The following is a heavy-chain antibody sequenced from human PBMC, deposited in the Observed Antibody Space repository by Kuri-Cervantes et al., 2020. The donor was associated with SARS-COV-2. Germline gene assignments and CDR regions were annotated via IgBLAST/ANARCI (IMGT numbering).Heavy chain of an antibody. V-gene: IGHV3-21*01. CDR1: GFSLSRYT. Sequence: WGSLRLSCAASGFSLSRYTMNWVRQAPGKALEWVSSISGSGSYIYYADSVKGRFTISRDNAKNSLYLQMNSLRAEDTAVYYCARDRLYYDFWSAQPPGAFDIWGQGTMVTVSS. CDR2: ISGSGSYI. D-gene: IGHD3-3*01. J-gene: IGHJ3*02. CDR3: ARDRLYYDFWSAQPPGAFDI.